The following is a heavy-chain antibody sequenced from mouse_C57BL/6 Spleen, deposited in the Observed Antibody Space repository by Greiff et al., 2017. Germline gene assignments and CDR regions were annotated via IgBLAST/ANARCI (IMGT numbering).Heavy chain of an antibody. CDR3: ARLTTAEFDY. J-gene: IGHJ2*01. Sequence: VKLVESGAELVKPGASVKISCKASGYAFSSYWMNWVKQRPGKGLEWIGQIYPGDGDTNYNGKFKGKATLTADKSSSTAYMQLSSLTSEDSAVYFCARLTTAEFDYWGQGTTLTVSS. D-gene: IGHD1-2*01. CDR1: GYAFSSYW. V-gene: IGHV1-80*01. CDR2: IYPGDGDT.